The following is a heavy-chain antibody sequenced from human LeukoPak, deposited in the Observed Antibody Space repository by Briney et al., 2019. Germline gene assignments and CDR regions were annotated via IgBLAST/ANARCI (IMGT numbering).Heavy chain of an antibody. J-gene: IGHJ4*02. Sequence: SETLSLTCTVSGSFISSYYWTWIRQSPERGLEWIGYISAIGDTNYNPSLKSRVTMSVDTSKRQFSLRLTSVTAADTAVYYCARHSNFWDIDHWSPGTLVTVSS. V-gene: IGHV4-4*09. CDR3: ARHSNFWDIDH. D-gene: IGHD3-3*01. CDR1: GSFISSYY. CDR2: ISAIGDT.